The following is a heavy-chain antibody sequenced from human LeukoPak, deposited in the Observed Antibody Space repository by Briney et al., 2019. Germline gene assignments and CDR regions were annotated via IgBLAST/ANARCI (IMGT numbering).Heavy chain of an antibody. V-gene: IGHV3-30-3*01. Sequence: GGALRLSCAASGFTFSSYAMHWVRQAPGKGREWVAVISYDGSNKYYADSVKGRFTISRDNAKNSLYLQMNSLRAEDTAIYYCTRVGYIDEGIDYWGQGTLVTVSS. D-gene: IGHD5-24*01. CDR3: TRVGYIDEGIDY. CDR1: GFTFSSYA. CDR2: ISYDGSNK. J-gene: IGHJ4*02.